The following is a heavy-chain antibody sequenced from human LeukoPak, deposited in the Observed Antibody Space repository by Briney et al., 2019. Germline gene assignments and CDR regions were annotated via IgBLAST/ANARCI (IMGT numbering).Heavy chain of an antibody. V-gene: IGHV3-21*01. Sequence: GGSLRLSCAASGFTFSSYGMTWVRQAPGKGLEWVSSIGSSSRYIYYADSVKGRFTISRDNDNNSVYLQMNSLRAEDTAVYYCARDCSSSAFDIWGQGTMVTVSS. CDR2: IGSSSRYI. J-gene: IGHJ3*02. CDR3: ARDCSSSAFDI. CDR1: GFTFSSYG. D-gene: IGHD6-6*01.